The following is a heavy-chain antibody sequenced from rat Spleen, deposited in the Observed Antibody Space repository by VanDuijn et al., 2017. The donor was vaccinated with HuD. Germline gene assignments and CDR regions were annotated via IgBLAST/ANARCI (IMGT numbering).Heavy chain of an antibody. Sequence: EVQLVESDGDLVQPGRSLKLSCAASGFTFSDYYMAWVRQAPTKGLEWVATISYDGSSTYYRDSVKGRFTISRDNAKNTQYLQMDSLRSEDTATYYCARHAVRRPTDWYFDFWGPGTMVTVSS. D-gene: IGHD1-11*01. CDR2: ISYDGSST. CDR1: GFTFSDYY. CDR3: ARHAVRRPTDWYFDF. J-gene: IGHJ1*01. V-gene: IGHV5-29*01.